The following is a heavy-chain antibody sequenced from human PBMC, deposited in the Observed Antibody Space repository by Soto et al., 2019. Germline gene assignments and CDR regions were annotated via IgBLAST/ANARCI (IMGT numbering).Heavy chain of an antibody. CDR3: ARVVLSCSSTSRPFDY. J-gene: IGHJ4*02. D-gene: IGHD2-2*01. V-gene: IGHV1-69*01. CDR2: IIPIFGTA. Sequence: QVQLVQSGAEVKKPGSSVTVSCKASGGTFSSYAISWVRQAPGQGLEWMGGIIPIFGTANYAQKFQGRVTITADESTSTAYMELRGLRSEDTAVYYCARVVLSCSSTSRPFDYRGQGTLVTVSS. CDR1: GGTFSSYA.